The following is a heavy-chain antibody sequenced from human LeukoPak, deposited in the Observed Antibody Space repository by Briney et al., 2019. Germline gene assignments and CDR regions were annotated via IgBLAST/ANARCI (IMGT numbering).Heavy chain of an antibody. J-gene: IGHJ4*02. CDR1: GYSFTSYW. D-gene: IGHD5-12*01. V-gene: IGHV5-51*01. CDR2: IYPGDSNI. Sequence: GESLKISCQGSGYSFTSYWIGWVRQMPGKGLEWMGIIYPGDSNIRYSPSFQGQVTISADKSITTAYLQWSSLTASDTAMYYCARQGRRGYSGYDPGGYWGQGTLVTVSS. CDR3: ARQGRRGYSGYDPGGY.